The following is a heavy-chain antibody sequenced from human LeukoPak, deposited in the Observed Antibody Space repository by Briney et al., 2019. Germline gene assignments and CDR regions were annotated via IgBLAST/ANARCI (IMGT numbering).Heavy chain of an antibody. J-gene: IGHJ4*02. Sequence: SQTLSLICSVSGGSVSSNNHYWGWIRQPPGKGLEWIGSIYYSGSTFYNPSLKSRVTISVDTSKNQFSLKLSSVTAADTAVYYCASTPNYYDSSQGGYWGQGTLVTVSS. V-gene: IGHV4-39*07. CDR3: ASTPNYYDSSQGGY. D-gene: IGHD3-22*01. CDR1: GGSVSSNNHY. CDR2: IYYSGST.